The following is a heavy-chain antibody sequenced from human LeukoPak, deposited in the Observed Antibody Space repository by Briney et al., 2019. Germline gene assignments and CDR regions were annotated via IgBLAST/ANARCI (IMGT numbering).Heavy chain of an antibody. CDR1: GYTFTGYY. CDR2: INPNSGGT. Sequence: ASVKVSCKPSGYTFTGYYMHWVRQAPGQGLEWMGRINPNSGGTNYAQKFQGRVTMTRDTSISTAYMELSRLRSDDTAVYYCARAAYSSGSYYFDYWGQGTLVTVSS. J-gene: IGHJ4*02. V-gene: IGHV1-2*06. D-gene: IGHD6-19*01. CDR3: ARAAYSSGSYYFDY.